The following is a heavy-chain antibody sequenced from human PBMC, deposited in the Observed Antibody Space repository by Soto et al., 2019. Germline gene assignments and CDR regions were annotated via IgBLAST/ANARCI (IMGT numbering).Heavy chain of an antibody. CDR1: RFNFDDYA. D-gene: IGHD3-22*01. CDR3: VKDFGYYFDYAFDV. Sequence: GGSLRLSCAASRFNFDDYALHWVRQAPGKGLEWVSGISWNSAIISYADSVKGRFSISRDNAKKYVYLQMDSLRPEDTALYYCVKDFGYYFDYAFDVWGQGTRVTVSS. J-gene: IGHJ3*01. V-gene: IGHV3-9*01. CDR2: ISWNSAII.